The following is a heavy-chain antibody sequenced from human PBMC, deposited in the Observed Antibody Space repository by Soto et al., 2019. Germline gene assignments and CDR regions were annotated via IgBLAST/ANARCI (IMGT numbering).Heavy chain of an antibody. D-gene: IGHD1-1*01. V-gene: IGHV4-59*01. J-gene: IGHJ4*02. Sequence: DTLSLTCTVSGGSISSYYWSWIRQPPGKGLEWIGYIYYSGSTNYNPSLKSRVTISVDTSKNQFSLKLSSVTAADTAVYYCARTLPNRQLFASWSQGTLVTVSS. CDR1: GGSISSYY. CDR3: ARTLPNRQLFAS. CDR2: IYYSGST.